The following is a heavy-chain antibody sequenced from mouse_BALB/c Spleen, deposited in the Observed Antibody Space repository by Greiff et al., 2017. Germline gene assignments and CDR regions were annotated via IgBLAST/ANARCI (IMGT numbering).Heavy chain of an antibody. J-gene: IGHJ1*01. CDR1: GFTFSDYY. Sequence: EVHLVESGGGLVKPGGSLKLSCAASGFTFSDYYMYWVRQTPEKRLEWVATISDGGSYTYYPDSVKGRFTISRDNAKNNLYLQMSSLKSEDTAMYYCARGEDWYFDVWGAGTTVTVSS. V-gene: IGHV5-4*02. CDR2: ISDGGSYT. CDR3: ARGEDWYFDV.